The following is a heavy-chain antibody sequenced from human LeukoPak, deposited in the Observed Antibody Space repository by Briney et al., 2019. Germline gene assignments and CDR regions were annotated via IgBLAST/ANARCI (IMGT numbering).Heavy chain of an antibody. Sequence: ASVKVSCKASGYTFTSYYMHWVRQAPGQGLEWMGIINPGGGSTSYAQKFQGRVTMTRDTSTSTVYMELSSLRSEDTAVYYCARVSDSSGYIPYYFDYWGQGTLVTVSS. D-gene: IGHD3-22*01. CDR1: GYTFTSYY. V-gene: IGHV1-46*01. CDR3: ARVSDSSGYIPYYFDY. J-gene: IGHJ4*02. CDR2: INPGGGST.